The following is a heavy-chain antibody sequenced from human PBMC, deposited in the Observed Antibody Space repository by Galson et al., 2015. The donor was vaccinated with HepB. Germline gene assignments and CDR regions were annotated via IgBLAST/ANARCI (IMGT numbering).Heavy chain of an antibody. V-gene: IGHV3-49*04. CDR3: TRPHDNSGYYFNY. CDR2: IRIKAYGETT. Sequence: SLRLSCAASGFTFGDYAMSWVRQAPGKGLEWVGFIRIKAYGETTEYAASVEGRFTMSRDDSKSIAYLQMNSLKTEDTAVYYCTRPHDNSGYYFNYWGQGTLVTVSS. D-gene: IGHD3-22*01. CDR1: GFTFGDYA. J-gene: IGHJ4*02.